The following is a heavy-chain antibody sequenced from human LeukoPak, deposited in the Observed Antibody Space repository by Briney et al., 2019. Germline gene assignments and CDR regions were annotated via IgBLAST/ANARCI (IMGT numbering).Heavy chain of an antibody. V-gene: IGHV1-2*02. Sequence: ASVKVSCKTSGYTFTDYYIHWVRQAPGQGLEFMGWVKPHSGGTSYAAKFRGRVTLTRDTSTTTSYMDLSSLTSDDTAVYYCARDRSSLYNGNYAFWGQGTLVTVSS. CDR1: GYTFTDYY. CDR2: VKPHSGGT. D-gene: IGHD5-12*01. CDR3: ARDRSSLYNGNYAF. J-gene: IGHJ4*02.